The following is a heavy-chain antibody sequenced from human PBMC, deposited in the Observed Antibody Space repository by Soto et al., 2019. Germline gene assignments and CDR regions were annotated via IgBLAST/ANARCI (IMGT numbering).Heavy chain of an antibody. V-gene: IGHV4-31*03. CDR3: VRGVLS. CDR1: GGSISSGGYY. D-gene: IGHD3-10*01. Sequence: QVQLQESGPGLVKASQTLSLTCNVSGGSISSGGYYWTWIRQHPGKGLEWIGNIHHSESTFYNPSLKSRVSISVDTSKNHFSLKRSSVTAADTAVYFWVRGVLSWGQGTLVTVSS. CDR2: IHHSEST. J-gene: IGHJ1*01.